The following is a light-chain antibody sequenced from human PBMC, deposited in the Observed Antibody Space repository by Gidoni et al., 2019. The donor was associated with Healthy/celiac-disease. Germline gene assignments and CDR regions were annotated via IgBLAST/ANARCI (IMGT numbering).Light chain of an antibody. J-gene: IGKJ3*01. CDR2: GAS. CDR1: QSVSSSY. Sequence: EIVLTQSPGTLSLSPGERATLSCRASQSVSSSYLAWYQQKPGQAPRLLIYGASSRATGIPDRFSGSGSGTDFTRTISRLEPEEFAVYYCQQYGSSPLFXPXTKVDIK. V-gene: IGKV3-20*01. CDR3: QQYGSSPL.